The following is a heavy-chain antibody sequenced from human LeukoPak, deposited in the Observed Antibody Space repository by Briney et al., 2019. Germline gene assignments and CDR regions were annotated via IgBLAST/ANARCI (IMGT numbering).Heavy chain of an antibody. Sequence: GGSLRLSCAASGFTFSSYSMNWVRQAPGKGLEWVSYISSSGSTIYYADSVKGRFTISRDNAKNSLYLQMNSLRAEDTAVYYCARENSDGLLWFGESSYGMDVWGQGTTVTVSS. V-gene: IGHV3-48*01. CDR1: GFTFSSYS. D-gene: IGHD3-10*01. J-gene: IGHJ6*02. CDR2: ISSSGSTI. CDR3: ARENSDGLLWFGESSYGMDV.